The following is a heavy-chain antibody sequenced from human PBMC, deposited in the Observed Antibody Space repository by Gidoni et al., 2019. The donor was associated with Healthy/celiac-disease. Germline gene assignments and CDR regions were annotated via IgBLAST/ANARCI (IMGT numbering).Heavy chain of an antibody. D-gene: IGHD4-17*01. V-gene: IGHV4-31*03. CDR3: ARGDLYGDYTTHYYYYGMDV. CDR2: IYYRGST. Sequence: QVQLQESGPGLVKPSQPLSLTCTVSGGYISSGGYYWTWIRQHPGKGLEWIGYIYYRGSTYYNPSLKSRVTISVDTSKNQFSLKLSSGTAADTAVYYCARGDLYGDYTTHYYYYGMDVWGQGTTVTVSS. J-gene: IGHJ6*02. CDR1: GGYISSGGYY.